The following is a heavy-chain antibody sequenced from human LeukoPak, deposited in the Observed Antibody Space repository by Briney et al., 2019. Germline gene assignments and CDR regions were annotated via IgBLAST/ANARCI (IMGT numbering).Heavy chain of an antibody. CDR2: ISGPGRTT. CDR3: AKDLSLQGWFGELLYETDY. D-gene: IGHD3-10*01. Sequence: PGGSLRLSCAASGFTFSSYGMTWVRQAPGKGLEWVSAISGPGRTTYYADSVKGRFTISRDNSKNTLYLQMNSLRAEDTAVYYCAKDLSLQGWFGELLYETDYWGQGTLVTVSS. V-gene: IGHV3-23*01. J-gene: IGHJ4*02. CDR1: GFTFSSYG.